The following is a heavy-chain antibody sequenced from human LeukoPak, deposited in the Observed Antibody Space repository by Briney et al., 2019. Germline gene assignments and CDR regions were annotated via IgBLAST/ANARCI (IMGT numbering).Heavy chain of an antibody. CDR1: GFTFSNYS. Sequence: GGSLRLSCAGSGFTFSNYSMNWVRQAPGKGLEWVSSISGSNSYIYYADSVKGRFTISRDKSKNTLYLQMNSLRAEDTAVYYCAREHGSGKKAYDYWGQGTLVTVSS. CDR2: ISGSNSYI. D-gene: IGHD3-10*01. CDR3: AREHGSGKKAYDY. V-gene: IGHV3-21*04. J-gene: IGHJ4*02.